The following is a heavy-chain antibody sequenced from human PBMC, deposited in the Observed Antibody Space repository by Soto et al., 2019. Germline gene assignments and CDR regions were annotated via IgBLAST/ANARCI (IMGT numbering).Heavy chain of an antibody. CDR2: ISYDGSNK. CDR3: ARDYLRGSNWFDP. J-gene: IGHJ5*02. Sequence: PGGSLRLSCADSGFTFSSYAMHWVRQAPGKGLEWVAVISYDGSNKYYADSVKGRFTISRDNSKNTLYLQMNSLRAEDTAVYYCARDYLRGSNWFDPWGQGTLVTVSS. CDR1: GFTFSSYA. V-gene: IGHV3-30-3*01. D-gene: IGHD3-10*01.